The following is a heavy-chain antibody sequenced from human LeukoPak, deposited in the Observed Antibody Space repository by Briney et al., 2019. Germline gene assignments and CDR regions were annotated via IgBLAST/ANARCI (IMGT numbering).Heavy chain of an antibody. D-gene: IGHD3-16*01. J-gene: IGHJ4*02. CDR2: ISAYSGNT. CDR3: AKYSARLGELTDPDY. Sequence: GASVKVSCKASGYTFTNQWIRWLRQAPPQPLEWIGWISAYSGNTNYAQKLQGRVTMTTDTSTSTAYMELRSMRTDDTAVYYCAKYSARLGELTDPDYWGQGTLVT. CDR1: GYTFTNQW. V-gene: IGHV1-18*01.